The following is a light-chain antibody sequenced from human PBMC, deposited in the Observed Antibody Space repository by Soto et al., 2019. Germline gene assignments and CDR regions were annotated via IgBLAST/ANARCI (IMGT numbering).Light chain of an antibody. V-gene: IGLV2-18*01. CDR2: AAR. CDR3: SLYTGETTYV. CDR1: STDFVSYNR. Sequence: QSVLTQLPSVSGAPGQRVTISCTGSSTDFVSYNRVSWYQQPPGTAPKLIIYAARNRPSGVPDRFSGSKSGNTASLTISGLQAAAEADYYCSLYTGETTYVFRTGNKVPVL. J-gene: IGLJ1*01.